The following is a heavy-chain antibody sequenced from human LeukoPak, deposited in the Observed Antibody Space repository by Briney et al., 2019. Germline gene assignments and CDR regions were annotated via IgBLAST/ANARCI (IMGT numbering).Heavy chain of an antibody. Sequence: GGSLRLSCAASGFTFSDYSMSWIRQAPGKGLEWVSYISSSGSTIYYADSVKGRFTISRDNAKDSLFLQMNSLRAEDTAVYYCARDKRWRTAAGTVGYWGQGTLVTVSS. D-gene: IGHD6-13*01. V-gene: IGHV3-11*01. J-gene: IGHJ4*02. CDR1: GFTFSDYS. CDR2: ISSSGSTI. CDR3: ARDKRWRTAAGTVGY.